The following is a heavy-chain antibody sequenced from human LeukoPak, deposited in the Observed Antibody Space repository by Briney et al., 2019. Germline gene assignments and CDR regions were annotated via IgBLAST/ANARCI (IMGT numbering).Heavy chain of an antibody. J-gene: IGHJ4*02. D-gene: IGHD6-19*01. Sequence: ASVQVSCKASGYTFTGYYMHWVRQAPGQGLEWMGWINPNSGGTNYAQKFQGRVTMTRDTSISTAYMELSRLRSDDTAVYYCAREVSGWYSGWDYWGQGTLVTVSS. V-gene: IGHV1-2*02. CDR1: GYTFTGYY. CDR2: INPNSGGT. CDR3: AREVSGWYSGWDY.